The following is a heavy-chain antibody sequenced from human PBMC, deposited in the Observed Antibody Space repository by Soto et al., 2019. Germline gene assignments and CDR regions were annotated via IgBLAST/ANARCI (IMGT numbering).Heavy chain of an antibody. J-gene: IGHJ4*02. CDR2: INTNSGGT. V-gene: IGHV1-2*02. Sequence: QVQLVQSGAEVKKPGASVKVSCKASGYTFTGYYIHWVRQAPGQGLEWMGWINTNSGGTNYAQKFQGRVTMTRDTSISTAYMELSRLTSDDTAVYYCVRTQTNDYWGQGTLVTVSS. CDR3: VRTQTNDY. CDR1: GYTFTGYY.